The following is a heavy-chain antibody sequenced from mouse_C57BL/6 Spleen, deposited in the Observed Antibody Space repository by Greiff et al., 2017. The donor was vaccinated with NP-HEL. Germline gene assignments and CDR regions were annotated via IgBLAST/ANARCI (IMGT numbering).Heavy chain of an antibody. CDR1: GYSFTGYY. CDR2: INPSTGGT. V-gene: IGHV1-42*01. Sequence: EVQLQQSGPELVKPGASVKISCKASGYSFTGYYMNWVKQSPEKSLEWIGEINPSTGGTTYNQKFKAKATLTVDKSSSTAYMQLKSLTSDDSSVYYCARRSYDGYYAWFAYWGQGTLVTVSA. CDR3: ARRSYDGYYAWFAY. D-gene: IGHD2-3*01. J-gene: IGHJ3*01.